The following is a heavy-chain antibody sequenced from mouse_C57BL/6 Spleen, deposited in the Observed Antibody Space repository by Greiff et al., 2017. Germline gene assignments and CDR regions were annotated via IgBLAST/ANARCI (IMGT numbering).Heavy chain of an antibody. D-gene: IGHD2-3*01. CDR3: ARWYDGYYGALDY. J-gene: IGHJ2*01. V-gene: IGHV1-78*01. CDR2: IYPRDGST. Sequence: VKLQQSDAELVKPGASVKISCKVSGYTFTDHTIHWMKQRPEQGLEWIGYIYPRDGSTKYNEKFKGKATLTADKSSSTAYMQLNSLTSEDSAVYFCARWYDGYYGALDYWGQGTTLTVSS. CDR1: GYTFTDHT.